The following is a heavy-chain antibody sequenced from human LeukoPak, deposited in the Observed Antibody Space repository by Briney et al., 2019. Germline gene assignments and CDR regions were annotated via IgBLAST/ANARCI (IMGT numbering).Heavy chain of an antibody. Sequence: GGSLRLSCAASGFTVSSNYMSWVRQAPGKGLEWVSVIYSGGSPYYADSVKGRFTISRDNSKNTLYLQMNSLRAEDTAVYYCARETYYYDSSGYYHYGYFDYWGQGTLVTVSS. CDR2: IYSGGSP. CDR1: GFTVSSNY. V-gene: IGHV3-66*01. J-gene: IGHJ4*02. D-gene: IGHD3-22*01. CDR3: ARETYYYDSSGYYHYGYFDY.